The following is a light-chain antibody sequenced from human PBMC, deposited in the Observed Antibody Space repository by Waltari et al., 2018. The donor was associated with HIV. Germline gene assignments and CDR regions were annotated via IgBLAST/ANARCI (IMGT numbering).Light chain of an antibody. CDR1: NSNIGNNF. V-gene: IGLV1-47*01. J-gene: IGLJ1*01. CDR2: RNN. Sequence: QSVLTQPPSASATPGQRVTISCSGTNSNIGNNFVSWYQQLPGTAPKLRIYRNNRRPSGVPDRFAGSKSGASASLAISGLRSEDEVDYYCATWDGSLGGVYVFGTGTKVTVL. CDR3: ATWDGSLGGVYV.